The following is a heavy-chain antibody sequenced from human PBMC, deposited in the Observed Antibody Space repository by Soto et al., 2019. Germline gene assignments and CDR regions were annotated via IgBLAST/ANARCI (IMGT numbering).Heavy chain of an antibody. CDR3: ARDSRITMIVVVPPNY. CDR2: ISYDGSNK. V-gene: IGHV3-30-3*01. J-gene: IGHJ4*02. CDR1: GFTFSSYA. D-gene: IGHD3-22*01. Sequence: WGSLRLSCAASGFTFSSYAMHWVRQAPGKGLEWVAVISYDGSNKYYADSVKGRFTISRDNSKNTLYLQMNSLRAEDTAVYYCARDSRITMIVVVPPNYWGQGTLVTVSS.